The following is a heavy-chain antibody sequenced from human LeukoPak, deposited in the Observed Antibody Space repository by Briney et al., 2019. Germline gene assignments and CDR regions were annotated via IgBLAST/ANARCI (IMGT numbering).Heavy chain of an antibody. CDR3: TRDLGSSWYSIGFDP. D-gene: IGHD6-13*01. Sequence: GGSLRLSCAASGFTFSSYAMSWVRQAPGKGLEWVGFIRSKAYGGTTEYAASVKGRFTISRDDSKSIAYLQMNSLKTEDTAVYYCTRDLGSSWYSIGFDPWGQGTLVTVSS. V-gene: IGHV3-49*04. CDR2: IRSKAYGGTT. J-gene: IGHJ5*02. CDR1: GFTFSSYA.